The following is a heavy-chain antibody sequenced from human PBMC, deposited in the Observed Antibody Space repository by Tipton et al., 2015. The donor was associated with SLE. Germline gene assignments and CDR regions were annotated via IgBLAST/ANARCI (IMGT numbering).Heavy chain of an antibody. Sequence: TLSLTCTVSGGSIRFDYWKWIRQPPGKGLEWIGYIHYSGTTHDNPSLKSRVTMSVDMSKNQFSLRLTSVTAADTAVYYCARTLGAIAHTVYDAFDIWGQGKMVTVSS. CDR3: ARTLGAIAHTVYDAFDI. CDR1: GGSIRFDY. V-gene: IGHV4-59*01. CDR2: IHYSGTT. D-gene: IGHD1-26*01. J-gene: IGHJ3*02.